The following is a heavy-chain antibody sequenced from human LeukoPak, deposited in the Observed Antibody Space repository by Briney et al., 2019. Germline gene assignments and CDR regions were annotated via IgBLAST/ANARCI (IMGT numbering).Heavy chain of an antibody. CDR2: INQDGGEE. J-gene: IGHJ4*02. D-gene: IGHD3-10*01. Sequence: GRSLRLSCAASGFTFSSYAMHWVRQAPGKGLEWVANINQDGGEEYYVDSVKGRFTISRDNAKNSLYLQMNSLRAEDTAVYYCARRRGSYCFDCWGQGTLVTVSS. V-gene: IGHV3-7*01. CDR1: GFTFSSYA. CDR3: ARRRGSYCFDC.